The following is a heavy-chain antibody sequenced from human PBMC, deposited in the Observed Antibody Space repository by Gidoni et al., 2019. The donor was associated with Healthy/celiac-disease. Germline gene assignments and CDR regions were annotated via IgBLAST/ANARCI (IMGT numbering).Heavy chain of an antibody. Sequence: EVQLVESVGGLVTPGGSLRLSCPASESPFSRYSMNWVRQAPGKGLEWVSSISRSSSYIYYADSVKGRFTISRDNAKNSLYLQMNSLRAEDTAVYYCARGSVGATPLSDYWGQGTLVTVSS. CDR1: ESPFSRYS. J-gene: IGHJ4*02. V-gene: IGHV3-21*01. CDR2: ISRSSSYI. CDR3: ARGSVGATPLSDY. D-gene: IGHD1-26*01.